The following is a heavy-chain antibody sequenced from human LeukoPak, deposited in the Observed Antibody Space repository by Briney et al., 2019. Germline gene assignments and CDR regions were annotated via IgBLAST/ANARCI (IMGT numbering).Heavy chain of an antibody. Sequence: ASVKVSCKASGYTFTSYYMHWVRQAPGQGLEWMGIINPSGGSTSYAQKFQGRVTMTRDMSTSTVYMELSSLRSEDTAVYYCARPSGWLYYFDYWGQGTLVTVSS. CDR3: ARPSGWLYYFDY. V-gene: IGHV1-46*01. J-gene: IGHJ4*02. D-gene: IGHD6-19*01. CDR1: GYTFTSYY. CDR2: INPSGGST.